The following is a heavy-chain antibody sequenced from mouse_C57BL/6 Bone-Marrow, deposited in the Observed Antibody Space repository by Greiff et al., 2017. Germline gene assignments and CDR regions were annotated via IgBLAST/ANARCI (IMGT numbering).Heavy chain of an antibody. CDR3: ARRRGLRRAMDY. CDR1: GFTFSDYG. V-gene: IGHV5-17*01. CDR2: ISSGSSTI. J-gene: IGHJ4*01. Sequence: EVNVVASGGGLVKPGGSLKLSCAASGFTFSDYGMHWVRQAPEKGLEWVAYISSGSSTIYYADTVKGRFTISRDTAKNTLFLQMTSLRSEDTAMYYCARRRGLRRAMDYWGQGTSVTVSS. D-gene: IGHD2-4*01.